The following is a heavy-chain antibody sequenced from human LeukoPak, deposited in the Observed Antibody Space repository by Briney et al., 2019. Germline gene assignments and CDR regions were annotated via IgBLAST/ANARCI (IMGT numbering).Heavy chain of an antibody. CDR3: ARVGAARHFDY. CDR1: GGTFSSYA. V-gene: IGHV1-69*05. J-gene: IGHJ4*02. CDR2: IIPIFGTA. Sequence: EASVKVSCKASGGTFSSYAISWVRQAPGQGLEWMGGIIPIFGTANYAQKLQGRVTITTDESTSTAYMELSSLRSEDTAVYYCARVGAARHFDYWGQGTLVTVSS. D-gene: IGHD6-6*01.